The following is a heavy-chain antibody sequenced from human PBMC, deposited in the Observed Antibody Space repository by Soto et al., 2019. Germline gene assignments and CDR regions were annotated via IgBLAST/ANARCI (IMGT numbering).Heavy chain of an antibody. V-gene: IGHV2-70*04. J-gene: IGHJ4*01. CDR2: LESDDDK. Sequence: CGPTLANRSSTRTLTLLLSRMPPPTSGMRVGWVRHTPENSLEWLARLESDDDKFYSTSLKTRLTISKDTSKNQVVLTMTNMDPVDTATYYCARDAYSSSFYYFDFWCHESLV. CDR1: RMPPPTSGMR. D-gene: IGHD6-6*01. CDR3: ARDAYSSSFYYFDF.